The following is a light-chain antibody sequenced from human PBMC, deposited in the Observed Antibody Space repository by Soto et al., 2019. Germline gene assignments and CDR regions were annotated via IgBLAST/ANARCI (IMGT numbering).Light chain of an antibody. J-gene: IGKJ1*01. CDR3: LQDYNYPWT. Sequence: AIQMTQSPSSLSASVGDRVTITWRASQGIRTDLGWYQQKPGKAPKLLISGASSLQSGVPSRFSGSGSATDFTLTISSLQPEDFATYYCLQDYNYPWTFGQGTRVEVK. V-gene: IGKV1-6*01. CDR2: GAS. CDR1: QGIRTD.